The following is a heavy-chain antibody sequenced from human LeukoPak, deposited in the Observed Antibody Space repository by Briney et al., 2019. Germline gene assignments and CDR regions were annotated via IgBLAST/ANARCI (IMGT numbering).Heavy chain of an antibody. J-gene: IGHJ5*02. CDR2: IKEDGSER. CDR3: AKSSGSYNNWFDP. CDR1: AFIFSGHW. Sequence: GSLRLSCEGSAFIFSGHWMNWVRQTPGKGLEWVASIKEDGSERQYVDSVKGRFTISRDNSKNTLYLQMNSLRAEDTAVYYCAKSSGSYNNWFDPWGQGTLVTVSS. D-gene: IGHD1-26*01. V-gene: IGHV3-7*03.